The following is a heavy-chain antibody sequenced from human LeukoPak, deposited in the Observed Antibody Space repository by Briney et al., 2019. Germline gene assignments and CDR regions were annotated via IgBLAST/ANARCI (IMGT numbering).Heavy chain of an antibody. CDR1: GFIFSSYN. CDR2: ILYDGSKK. V-gene: IGHV3-30*18. CDR3: AKDSPYSSSDEAFDI. D-gene: IGHD6-6*01. Sequence: GRSLRLSCAASGFIFSSYNMHWVRQAPGKGLEWVAAILYDGSKKYYADSVKGRFTISRDNSKNTLYLQMNSLRAEDTAVYYCAKDSPYSSSDEAFDIWGQGTMVTVSS. J-gene: IGHJ3*02.